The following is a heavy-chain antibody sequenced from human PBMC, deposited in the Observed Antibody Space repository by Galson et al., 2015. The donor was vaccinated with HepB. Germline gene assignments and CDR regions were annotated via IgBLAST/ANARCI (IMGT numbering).Heavy chain of an antibody. J-gene: IGHJ6*02. Sequence: SLRLSCAASGFTFSSYAMSWVRQAPGKGLEWVSAISGSGGSTYYADSVKGRFTISRDNSKNTLYLQMNSLRAEDTAVYYCAKDPYGDYATSMDVWGQGTTVTVSS. CDR3: AKDPYGDYATSMDV. V-gene: IGHV3-23*01. CDR1: GFTFSSYA. D-gene: IGHD4-17*01. CDR2: ISGSGGST.